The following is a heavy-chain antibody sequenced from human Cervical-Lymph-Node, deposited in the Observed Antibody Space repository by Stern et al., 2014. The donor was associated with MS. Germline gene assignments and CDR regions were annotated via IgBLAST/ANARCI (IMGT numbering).Heavy chain of an antibody. D-gene: IGHD6-19*01. CDR3: ANLRSLSGWTNFDN. Sequence: EVQLVESGGGLVQPGGSLRLSCAASGFTFSNFAMGWVRQAPGKGLEWVSNINTAGGKTYYADSVRGRFTMSRDNSKNTLYLRVNSLRAEDTAVYYCANLRSLSGWTNFDNWGQGTLVTVSS. CDR2: INTAGGKT. V-gene: IGHV3-23*04. CDR1: GFTFSNFA. J-gene: IGHJ4*02.